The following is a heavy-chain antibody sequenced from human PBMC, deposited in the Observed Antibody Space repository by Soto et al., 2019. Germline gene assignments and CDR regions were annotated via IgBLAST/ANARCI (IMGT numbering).Heavy chain of an antibody. D-gene: IGHD2-15*01. CDR1: GFTFSSYA. J-gene: IGHJ5*01. CDR3: AKDGGEGHCSCGSCYTSNWFDS. Sequence: QVQLVESGGGVVHPGRSLRLSCAASGFTFSSYAMHWVRQAPGKGLEWVAVMSFEGSIQFFADSVKGRFTISRDSSRNTVYLQMNSLTTEDTALYYCAKDGGEGHCSCGSCYTSNWFDSWGQGTLVTVSS. V-gene: IGHV3-30*18. CDR2: MSFEGSIQ.